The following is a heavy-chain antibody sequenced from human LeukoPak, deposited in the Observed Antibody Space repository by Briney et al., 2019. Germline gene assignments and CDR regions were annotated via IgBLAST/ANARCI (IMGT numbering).Heavy chain of an antibody. Sequence: SETLSLTCTVSSGSISSSSYYWGWIRQPPGKGLEWIGSIYYSGNTYYNPSLMSRVTISVDTSKNQFSLNLSSVTAADTAVYYCARAPHFFDISGSRYYFDYWGQGTLVTVSS. V-gene: IGHV4-39*07. J-gene: IGHJ4*02. D-gene: IGHD3-22*01. CDR1: SGSISSSSYY. CDR2: IYYSGNT. CDR3: ARAPHFFDISGSRYYFDY.